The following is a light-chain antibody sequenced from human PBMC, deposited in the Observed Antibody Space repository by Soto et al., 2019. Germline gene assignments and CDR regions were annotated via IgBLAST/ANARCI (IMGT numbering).Light chain of an antibody. J-gene: IGLJ1*01. CDR2: EVS. CDR3: SSYTSSSTLVV. V-gene: IGLV2-14*01. Sequence: QSALTQPASVSGSPGQSITISCTGTSSDVGGYNYVSWYQQHPGKAPKLMIYEVSNRPSGVSNRFSGSKSGNTASLTISGLQAEDEADYYCSSYTSSSTLVVFGTGTKGDRP. CDR1: SSDVGGYNY.